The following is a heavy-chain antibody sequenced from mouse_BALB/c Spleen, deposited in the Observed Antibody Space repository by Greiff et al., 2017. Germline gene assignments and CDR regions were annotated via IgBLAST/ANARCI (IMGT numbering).Heavy chain of an antibody. V-gene: IGHV3-2*02. CDR2: ISYSGST. J-gene: IGHJ1*01. CDR1: GYSITSDYA. D-gene: IGHD2-3*01. Sequence: EVQLQESGPGLVKPSQSLSLTCTVTGYSITSDYAWNWIRQFPGNKLEWMGYISYSGSTSYNPSLKSRISITRDTSKNQFFLQLNSVTTEDTATYYCARQDGYGYFDVWGAGTTVTVSS. CDR3: ARQDGYGYFDV.